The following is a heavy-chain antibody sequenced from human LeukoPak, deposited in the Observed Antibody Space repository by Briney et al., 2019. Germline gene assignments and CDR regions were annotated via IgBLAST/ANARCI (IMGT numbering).Heavy chain of an antibody. CDR1: GFIFTNAW. J-gene: IGHJ4*02. V-gene: IGHV3-15*07. CDR3: STPSF. Sequence: PGGSLRLSCATSGFIFTNAWMKWVRQAPGKGLEWVGRIKSKTDGGTIDYAAPVKGRFTISRDGSKNTLYLQMDNLKTEDTAIYYCSTPSFWGQGTLVTVSS. CDR2: IKSKTDGGTI.